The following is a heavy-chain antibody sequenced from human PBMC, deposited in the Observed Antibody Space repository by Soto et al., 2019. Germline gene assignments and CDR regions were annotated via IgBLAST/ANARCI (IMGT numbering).Heavy chain of an antibody. CDR2: FDPEDGET. D-gene: IGHD5-18*01. Sequence: ASVKVSCKVSGYTLTELSMHWVRQAPGKGLEWMGGFDPEDGETIYAQKFQGRVTMTEDTSTDTAYMELSSLRSEDTAVYYCATSYMVDTIIYVSGGGVWGQGTSDTVSS. CDR3: ATSYMVDTIIYVSGGGV. CDR1: GYTLTELS. J-gene: IGHJ6*01. V-gene: IGHV1-24*01.